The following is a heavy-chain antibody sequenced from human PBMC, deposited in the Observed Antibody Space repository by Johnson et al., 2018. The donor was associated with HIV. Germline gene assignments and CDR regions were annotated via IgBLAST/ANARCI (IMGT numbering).Heavy chain of an antibody. D-gene: IGHD1-26*01. J-gene: IGHJ3*02. CDR2: SNWNGGRT. Sequence: VQLLESGGGVLRPGGSLRLSCAASGFTFDDYGMSWVRQAPGKGLEWVSGSNWNGGRTGYTDSVNGRFTISRDNARNSLYLQMNSLRAEDTALYYCARTLKWELGLPDWDAFDIWGQGTMVTVSS. V-gene: IGHV3-20*04. CDR3: ARTLKWELGLPDWDAFDI. CDR1: GFTFDDYG.